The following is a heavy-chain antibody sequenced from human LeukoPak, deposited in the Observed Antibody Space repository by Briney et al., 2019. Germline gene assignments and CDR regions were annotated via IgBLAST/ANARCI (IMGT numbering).Heavy chain of an antibody. V-gene: IGHV1-18*01. J-gene: IGHJ4*02. CDR3: ARGGLGYCSGGSCYRGHYFDY. D-gene: IGHD2-15*01. Sequence: ASVKVSCKASGYTFTSYGISWVRQAPGQGLEWMGWISAYNGNTNYAQKLQGRVTMTTDTSTGTAYMELRSLRSDDTAVYYCARGGLGYCSGGSCYRGHYFDYWGQGTLVTVSS. CDR2: ISAYNGNT. CDR1: GYTFTSYG.